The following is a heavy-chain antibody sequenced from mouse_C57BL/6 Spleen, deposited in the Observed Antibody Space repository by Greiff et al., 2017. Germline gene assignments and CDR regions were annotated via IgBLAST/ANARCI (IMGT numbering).Heavy chain of an antibody. CDR2: IYPSDSEN. V-gene: IGHV1-52*01. CDR3: ARSAMDY. CDR1: GYTFTSYW. Sequence: QVQLQQPGAELVRPGSSVKPSCKASGYTFTSYWMHWVKQRPIQGLEWIGNIYPSDSENHDNQQFKYKVTLTVEKSSSTAYMQLSSLTSEDSAVYDCARSAMDYWGQGTSVTVSS. J-gene: IGHJ4*01.